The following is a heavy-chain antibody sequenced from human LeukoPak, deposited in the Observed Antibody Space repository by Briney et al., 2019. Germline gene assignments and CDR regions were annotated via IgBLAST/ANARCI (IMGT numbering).Heavy chain of an antibody. V-gene: IGHV3-23*01. CDR1: GFTFSSYA. J-gene: IGHJ6*02. CDR2: ISGSGGST. Sequence: GGSLRLSCAASGFTFSSYAMSWVRQTPGKGLEWVSAISGSGGSTYYADSVKGRFTISRDNSKNTLFLQMNSLRAEDTAPYYCANSVAIHFYYGLDVWVQATTVTVPS. CDR3: ANSVAIHFYYGLDV.